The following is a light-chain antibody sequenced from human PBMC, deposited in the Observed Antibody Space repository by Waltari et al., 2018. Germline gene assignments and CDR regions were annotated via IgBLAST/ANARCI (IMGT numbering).Light chain of an antibody. CDR3: QQATGFPPFT. V-gene: IGKV1D-12*01. J-gene: IGKJ3*01. CDR1: QYISSR. CDR2: GAS. Sequence: DIQMTQSPSSVSASVGDRVTITCRASQYISSRLAWFQQKPGTAPKLLIYGASNLQSGVPSRFSGSRSGTDFTLTINSLQPEDFATYYCQQATGFPPFTFGPGTKVDIK.